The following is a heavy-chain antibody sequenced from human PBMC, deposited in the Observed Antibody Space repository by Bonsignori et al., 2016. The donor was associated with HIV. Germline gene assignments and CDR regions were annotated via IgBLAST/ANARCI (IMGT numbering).Heavy chain of an antibody. Sequence: LRLSCTVSGGSISSGSYYWSWIRQPAGKGLEWIGRIYTSGSTNYNPSLKSRVTISVDTSKNQFSLKLSSVTAADTAVYYCARYHRGGFAYFDYWGQGTLVTVSS. V-gene: IGHV4-61*02. CDR2: IYTSGST. CDR1: GGSISSGSYY. D-gene: IGHD3-10*01. J-gene: IGHJ4*02. CDR3: ARYHRGGFAYFDY.